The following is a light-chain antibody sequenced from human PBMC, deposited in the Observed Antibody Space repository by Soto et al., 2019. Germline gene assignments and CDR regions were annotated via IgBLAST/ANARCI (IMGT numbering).Light chain of an antibody. Sequence: EIVLTQSPGTLSLSPGERATLSCRASQTVSSNYLAWYQQKPGQAPRLLIYGASSRATGIPDTFRASGSGTGFTLTITRLEPDDFAVYCCQQDGTSPPTFGQGTKVDI. CDR2: GAS. V-gene: IGKV3-20*01. J-gene: IGKJ1*01. CDR1: QTVSSNY. CDR3: QQDGTSPPT.